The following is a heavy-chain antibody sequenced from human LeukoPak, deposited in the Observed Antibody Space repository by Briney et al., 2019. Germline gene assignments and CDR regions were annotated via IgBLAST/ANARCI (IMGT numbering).Heavy chain of an antibody. J-gene: IGHJ1*01. CDR2: ISGSGGST. V-gene: IGHV3-23*01. Sequence: GGSLRLSCAASGFTFSSYAMSWVRQAPAKVLEWVSAISGSGGSTYYADSVKGRFTISRDNSKNTLYLQMNSLRAEDTAVYYCATIVVVPAAISGKYFQHWGQGTLVTVSS. D-gene: IGHD2-2*01. CDR1: GFTFSSYA. CDR3: ATIVVVPAAISGKYFQH.